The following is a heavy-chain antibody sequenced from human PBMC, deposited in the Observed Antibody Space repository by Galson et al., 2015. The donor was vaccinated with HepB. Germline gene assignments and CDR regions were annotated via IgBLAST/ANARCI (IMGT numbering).Heavy chain of an antibody. J-gene: IGHJ4*02. CDR3: VRNRGKRDLGQNYYLDY. V-gene: IGHV3-64D*06. D-gene: IGHD1-26*01. CDR2: INTDGDT. Sequence: SLRLSCAASDFVFPTYIMHWVRQAPGKGLEYVASINTDGDTNYADTVRGRFTISRDNSKGALYLNMGSLRAADTAVYFCVRNRGKRDLGQNYYLDYWGLGTLVTV. CDR1: DFVFPTYI.